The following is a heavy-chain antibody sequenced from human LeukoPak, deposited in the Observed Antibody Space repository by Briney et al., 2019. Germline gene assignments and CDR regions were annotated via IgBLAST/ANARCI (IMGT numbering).Heavy chain of an antibody. J-gene: IGHJ3*02. CDR1: GYTFTDYY. D-gene: IGHD3-3*01. Sequence: ASVKVSCKASGYTFTDYYIHWVRQAPGQGLEWMGWIYPHSGGTNYGQRFQGRVTTTRDTSLSTAYMELSSLTSDDTAVYYCARVAIFGVKGSFDIWGQGTMVSVSS. CDR2: IYPHSGGT. CDR3: ARVAIFGVKGSFDI. V-gene: IGHV1-2*02.